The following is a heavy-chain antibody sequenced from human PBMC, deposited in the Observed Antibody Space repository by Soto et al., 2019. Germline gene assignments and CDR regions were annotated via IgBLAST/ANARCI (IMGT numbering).Heavy chain of an antibody. Sequence: ASVKVSCTASGYTLTSYDINWVRQATGQGLEWMGWMNPNSGSTGYAQKFQGRVTMTRNTSISTAYMELSSLRSEDTAVYYCARGLEPFGDDYWGQGTLVTVSS. CDR3: ARGLEPFGDDY. J-gene: IGHJ4*02. V-gene: IGHV1-8*01. CDR1: GYTLTSYD. CDR2: MNPNSGST. D-gene: IGHD3-16*01.